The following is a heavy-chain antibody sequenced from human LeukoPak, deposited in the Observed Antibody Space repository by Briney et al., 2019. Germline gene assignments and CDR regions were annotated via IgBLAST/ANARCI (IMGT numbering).Heavy chain of an antibody. J-gene: IGHJ4*02. Sequence: PGGSLTLSCAACGFTFSSFVMHWVRQAPGKGLEWVAVIWYDGSNKYYADSVKGRFTISRDNSKNTLYLQMNSLRAEDTAVYYCARGDLYGDYVILNWGQGTLAIVSS. V-gene: IGHV3-33*01. CDR1: GFTFSSFV. D-gene: IGHD4-17*01. CDR3: ARGDLYGDYVILN. CDR2: IWYDGSNK.